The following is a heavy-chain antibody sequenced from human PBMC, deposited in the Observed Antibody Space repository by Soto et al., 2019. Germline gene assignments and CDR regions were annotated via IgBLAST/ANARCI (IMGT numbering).Heavy chain of an antibody. J-gene: IGHJ4*02. Sequence: QVQLVQSGAEVKKPGASVKVSCKASGYTFTANYMHWVRQAPGQGLEWVGWINPNSGGTNYAQEFQGRVTMTRDTSINTAYMELSRLRSDDTAVYYCARVDGYSYGIGGGYWGQGTLVTVSA. CDR3: ARVDGYSYGIGGGY. CDR1: GYTFTANY. V-gene: IGHV1-2*02. D-gene: IGHD5-18*01. CDR2: INPNSGGT.